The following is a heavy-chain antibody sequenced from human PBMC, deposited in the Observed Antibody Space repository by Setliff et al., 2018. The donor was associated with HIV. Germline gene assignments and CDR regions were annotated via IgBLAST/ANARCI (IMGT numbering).Heavy chain of an antibody. D-gene: IGHD6-19*01. CDR1: GDSISSSAYY. J-gene: IGHJ6*02. CDR2: IYTSGNT. CDR3: AAPAVAGTGGYYYAMDV. Sequence: ASETLSLTCTVSGDSISSSAYYWGWIRQPPGKGLEWIGRIYTSGNTNYNPSLKSRVTISVDTSKNQFSLKLSSVTAADTAVYYCAAPAVAGTGGYYYAMDVWGQGTTVTVSS. V-gene: IGHV4-61*02.